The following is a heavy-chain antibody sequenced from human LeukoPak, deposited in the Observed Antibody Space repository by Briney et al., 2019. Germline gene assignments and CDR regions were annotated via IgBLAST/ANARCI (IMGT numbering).Heavy chain of an antibody. J-gene: IGHJ4*02. Sequence: SGGSLRLSCAASGFPFSSYWMSWVRQAPGKGLEWVAKIKQDGSEKYYVDSVKGRFTISRDNAKNSLYPQMNSLRAEDTAVYYCAIIDFCGDYVGYWGQGTRVTVSS. V-gene: IGHV3-7*03. CDR2: IKQDGSEK. CDR3: AIIDFCGDYVGY. CDR1: GFPFSSYW. D-gene: IGHD2/OR15-2a*01.